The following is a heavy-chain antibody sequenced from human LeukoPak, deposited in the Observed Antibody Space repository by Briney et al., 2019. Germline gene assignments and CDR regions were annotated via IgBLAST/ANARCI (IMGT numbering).Heavy chain of an antibody. Sequence: ASVKLSCKASGYTFTGYYIHWVRQASGQGLEWGAWINPNSGGTNYAQRFQGKVTVTSDTSISTAHMDWSSLTSDDTAVYYCVRGVGRPNWFDPWGQGTLVTASS. CDR3: VRGVGRPNWFDP. CDR2: INPNSGGT. V-gene: IGHV1-2*02. J-gene: IGHJ5*02. CDR1: GYTFTGYY. D-gene: IGHD1-26*01.